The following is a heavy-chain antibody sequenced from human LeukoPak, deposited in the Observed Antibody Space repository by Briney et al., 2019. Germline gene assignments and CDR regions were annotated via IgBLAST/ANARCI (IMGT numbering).Heavy chain of an antibody. D-gene: IGHD5-18*01. V-gene: IGHV4-34*01. CDR1: GGSFSGYY. CDR2: INHSGST. J-gene: IGHJ4*02. Sequence: PSETLSLTCAVYGGSFSGYYWSWIRQPPGKGLEWIGEINHSGSTNYNPSLKSRVTISVDTSKNQFSLKLSSVTAADTAVYYCARGLDTAMESYWGQGTLVTVPS. CDR3: ARGLDTAMESY.